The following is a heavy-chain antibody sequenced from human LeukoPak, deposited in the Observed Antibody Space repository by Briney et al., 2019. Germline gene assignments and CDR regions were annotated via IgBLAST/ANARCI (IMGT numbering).Heavy chain of an antibody. CDR3: ARHGGGGESYPRVFDY. V-gene: IGHV4-59*08. D-gene: IGHD1-26*01. CDR2: FYYSGST. J-gene: IGHJ4*02. Sequence: SETLSLTCTASGGSISPYYWSWIRQPPGKGLEWIGYFYYSGSTNYNPSLKSRVIISVDTSKNQFSLKLNSVTAADTAMYYCARHGGGGESYPRVFDYWGRGNLVTVSS. CDR1: GGSISPYY.